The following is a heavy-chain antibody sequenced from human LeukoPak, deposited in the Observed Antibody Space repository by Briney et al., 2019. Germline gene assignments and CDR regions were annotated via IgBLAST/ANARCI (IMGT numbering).Heavy chain of an antibody. CDR3: ARDFIGGADVVTAIPS. CDR1: GGSISSGDYY. V-gene: IGHV4-30-4*01. D-gene: IGHD2-21*02. CDR2: IYYSGST. J-gene: IGHJ5*02. Sequence: SETLSLTCTVSGGSISSGDYYWSWIRQPPGKGLEWIGYIYYSGSTYYNPSLKSRVTISVDTSKNQFSLKLSSVTAADTAVYYCARDFIGGADVVTAIPSWGQGTLVTVSS.